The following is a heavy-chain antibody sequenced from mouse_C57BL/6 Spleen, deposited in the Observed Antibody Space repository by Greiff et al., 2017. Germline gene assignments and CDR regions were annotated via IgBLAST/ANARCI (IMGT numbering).Heavy chain of an antibody. V-gene: IGHV1-18*01. Sequence: EVQLKQSGPELVKPGASVKISCKASGYTFTDYNMHWVKQSHGKSLEWIGDINPNNGGTNYNQKFKGKATLTVDKSSSTAYMELRSLTSEDTAVYYWGRWYYGSSYSFAYWGQGTLVTVSA. J-gene: IGHJ3*01. CDR1: GYTFTDYN. CDR3: GRWYYGSSYSFAY. CDR2: INPNNGGT. D-gene: IGHD1-1*01.